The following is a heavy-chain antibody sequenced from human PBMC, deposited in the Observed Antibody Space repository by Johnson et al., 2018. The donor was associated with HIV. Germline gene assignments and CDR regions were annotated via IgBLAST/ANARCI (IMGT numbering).Heavy chain of an antibody. Sequence: VQLVESGGGLVQPGGSLRLSCVEYGFTVSSSSMSWVRQAPGKGLEWVSVIYSRGGSYYVDSVRGRFTISRDNSKRVLYLQMDSLRAGDTAVYYCARGLSSSSGRQWAFDIWGQGTMVTVSS. J-gene: IGHJ3*02. CDR1: GFTVSSSS. CDR3: ARGLSSSSGRQWAFDI. CDR2: IYSRGGS. D-gene: IGHD6-6*01. V-gene: IGHV3-66*01.